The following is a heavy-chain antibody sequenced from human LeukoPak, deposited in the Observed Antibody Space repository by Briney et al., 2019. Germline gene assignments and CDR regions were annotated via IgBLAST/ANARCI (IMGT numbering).Heavy chain of an antibody. J-gene: IGHJ5*02. Sequence: EGSLRLSCAASGFTFSNYWMHWVRQTPGKGLVWVSRINGDGSSTTYADSVKGRFTTSRDNAKNTLYLQMNSLRAEDTAVYYCARVTQKVTTLSWVARSGNNWFDPWGQGTLVTVSS. V-gene: IGHV3-74*01. CDR1: GFTFSNYW. D-gene: IGHD4-17*01. CDR2: INGDGSST. CDR3: ARVTQKVTTLSWVARSGNNWFDP.